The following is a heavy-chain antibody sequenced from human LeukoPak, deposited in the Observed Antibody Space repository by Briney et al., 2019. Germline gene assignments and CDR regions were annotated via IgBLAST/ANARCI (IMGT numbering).Heavy chain of an antibody. CDR3: ARDGAFGYSSRRYGERGMDV. J-gene: IGHJ6*02. D-gene: IGHD6-13*01. Sequence: GGSLRLSCAASGFTFSDYYMSWIRQAPGKGLEWVSYISSSSSTIYYADSVKGRFTISRDNAKNSLYLQMNSLRAEDTAVYYCARDGAFGYSSRRYGERGMDVWGQGTTVTVSS. V-gene: IGHV3-11*04. CDR2: ISSSSSTI. CDR1: GFTFSDYY.